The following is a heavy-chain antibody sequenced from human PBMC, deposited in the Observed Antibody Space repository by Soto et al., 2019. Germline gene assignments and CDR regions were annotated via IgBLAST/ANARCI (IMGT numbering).Heavy chain of an antibody. J-gene: IGHJ5*02. CDR2: IGAGGVST. CDR3: AKMYRGYSGYIQS. Sequence: PGGSLRLSCATSGFTFTNYAMTWVRQGPGKGLEWVSSIGAGGVSTYFADSVKGRFTISRDNSKNTLFLHMNSLRAEDTAVYYCAKMYRGYSGYIQSWGQGTLVTVSS. V-gene: IGHV3-23*01. CDR1: GFTFTNYA. D-gene: IGHD5-12*01.